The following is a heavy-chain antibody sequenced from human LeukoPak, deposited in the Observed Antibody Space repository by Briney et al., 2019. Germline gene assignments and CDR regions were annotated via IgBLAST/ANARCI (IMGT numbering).Heavy chain of an antibody. V-gene: IGHV3-64*01. Sequence: GGSLRLSCAASGFTFSNYAMHWVRQAPGKGLEYVSAISSNGGGTYYANSVKGRFTISRDNSKNTLYLQMGSLRAEDTAVYYCARGGSPPEALGDVFDIRGQGTMVIVSS. CDR2: ISSNGGGT. D-gene: IGHD1-26*01. CDR1: GFTFSNYA. CDR3: ARGGSPPEALGDVFDI. J-gene: IGHJ3*02.